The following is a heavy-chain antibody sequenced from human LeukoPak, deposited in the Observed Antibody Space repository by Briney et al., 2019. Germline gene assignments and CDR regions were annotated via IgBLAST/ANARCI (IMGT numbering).Heavy chain of an antibody. CDR2: ISYDGSNK. CDR3: AKASRRQLWYNWFDP. J-gene: IGHJ5*02. D-gene: IGHD5-18*01. Sequence: GGSLRLSCAASGFTFSSYGMRWVRQAPGKGLEWVAVISYDGSNKYYADSVKGRFTISRDNSKNTLYLQMNSLRAEDTAVYYCAKASRRQLWYNWFDPWGQGTLVTVSS. CDR1: GFTFSSYG. V-gene: IGHV3-30*18.